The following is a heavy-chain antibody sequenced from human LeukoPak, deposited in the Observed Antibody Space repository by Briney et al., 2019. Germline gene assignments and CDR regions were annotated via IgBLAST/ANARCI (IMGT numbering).Heavy chain of an antibody. J-gene: IGHJ5*02. V-gene: IGHV4-39*07. CDR2: IYYSGST. CDR1: GGSISSSSYY. CDR3: ARDQVESEMVYNWFDP. Sequence: SETLSLTCTVSGGSISSSSYYWGWIHQPPGKGLEWIGSIYYSGSTYYNPSLKSRVTISVDTSKNQFSLKLSSVTAADTAVYYCARDQVESEMVYNWFDPWGQGTLVTVSS. D-gene: IGHD5-24*01.